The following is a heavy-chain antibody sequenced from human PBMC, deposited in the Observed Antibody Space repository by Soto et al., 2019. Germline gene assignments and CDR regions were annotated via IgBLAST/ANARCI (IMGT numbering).Heavy chain of an antibody. Sequence: GSLRLSCAASGFTFSSYWMSWVRQAPWKGLEWVANIKQDGSEKYYVDSVKGRFTISRDNAKNSLYLQMNSLRAEDTAVYYCARDRSWGNYDILTGDYFDYWGQGTLVTVSS. J-gene: IGHJ4*02. D-gene: IGHD3-9*01. CDR2: IKQDGSEK. V-gene: IGHV3-7*01. CDR1: GFTFSSYW. CDR3: ARDRSWGNYDILTGDYFDY.